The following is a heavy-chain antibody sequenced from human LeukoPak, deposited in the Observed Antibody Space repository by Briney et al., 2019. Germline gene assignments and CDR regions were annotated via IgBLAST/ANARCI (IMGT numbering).Heavy chain of an antibody. V-gene: IGHV3-21*01. Sequence: PGGSLRFSCAASGFTFSSYSMNWVRQAPGKGLEWVSSISSSSSYIYYADSVKGRFTISRDNAKNSLYLQMNSLRAEDTAVYYCTRRAWVVGMFDHWGQGSLVTVSS. D-gene: IGHD2-21*01. CDR2: ISSSSSYI. J-gene: IGHJ4*02. CDR1: GFTFSSYS. CDR3: TRRAWVVGMFDH.